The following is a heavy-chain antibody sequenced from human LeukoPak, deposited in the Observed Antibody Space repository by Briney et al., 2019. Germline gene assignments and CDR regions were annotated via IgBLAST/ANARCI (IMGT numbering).Heavy chain of an antibody. CDR2: ISSSSSYI. D-gene: IGHD3-22*01. Sequence: PGGSLRLSCAASGFTFSSYSMNWVRQAPGKGLEWVSSISSSSSYIYYADSVKGRFTISRDNPKNTLYLQMNSLRVEDTAVYYCARANYYDTSGPGWYWGQGTLVTVSS. V-gene: IGHV3-21*01. CDR1: GFTFSSYS. CDR3: ARANYYDTSGPGWY. J-gene: IGHJ4*02.